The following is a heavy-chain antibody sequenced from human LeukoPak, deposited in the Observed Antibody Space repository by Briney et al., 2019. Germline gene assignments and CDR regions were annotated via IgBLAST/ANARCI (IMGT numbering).Heavy chain of an antibody. V-gene: IGHV4-34*01. Sequence: SETLSLTCAVYGGSFSGYYWSWIRQPPGKGLEWIGEINHSGSTNYNPSLKSRVTISVDTSKNQFSLKLSSVTAADTAVYYCARARHYYGSGSYYKGGYYFDYWGQGTLVTVSS. CDR2: INHSGST. D-gene: IGHD3-10*01. CDR1: GGSFSGYY. J-gene: IGHJ4*02. CDR3: ARARHYYGSGSYYKGGYYFDY.